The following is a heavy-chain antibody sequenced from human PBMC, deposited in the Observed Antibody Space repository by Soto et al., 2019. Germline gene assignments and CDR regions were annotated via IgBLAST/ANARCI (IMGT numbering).Heavy chain of an antibody. CDR1: DDSISSGGHS. D-gene: IGHD1-7*01. Sequence: QLQLQESDSGLVKPSQTLSLTCTVSDDSISSGGHSWSWIRQPPGKGLEWIGYIYHTGSTHYNPSLNTRVTISVDTSKNQFSLRLTSVTAADTAVYYCAREPWNYGDNWFDPWGQGTLVTVSS. CDR3: AREPWNYGDNWFDP. V-gene: IGHV4-30-2*01. CDR2: IYHTGST. J-gene: IGHJ5*02.